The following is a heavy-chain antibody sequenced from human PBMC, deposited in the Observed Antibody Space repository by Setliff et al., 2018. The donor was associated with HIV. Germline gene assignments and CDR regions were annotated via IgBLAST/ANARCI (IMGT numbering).Heavy chain of an antibody. CDR3: AKEGGLYFGMLIHDAIDL. J-gene: IGHJ3*01. Sequence: SETLSLTCTVSGGSISSYYWSWIRQPPGKGLEYIGSIYHSGSTYYNPSLKSRVTISVDTSKNQFSLKLTSVTAADTAVYYCAKEGGLYFGMLIHDAIDLWGQGTMVTVSS. CDR2: IYHSGST. V-gene: IGHV4-39*07. D-gene: IGHD3-3*01. CDR1: GGSISSYY.